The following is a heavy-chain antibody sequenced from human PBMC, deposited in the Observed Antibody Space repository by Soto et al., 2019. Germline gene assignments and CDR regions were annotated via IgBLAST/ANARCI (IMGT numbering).Heavy chain of an antibody. J-gene: IGHJ4*02. D-gene: IGHD4-17*01. CDR3: AKDMKWGGMTTIHYFDS. CDR1: GFTVSSNY. Sequence: GGSLRLSCAASGFTVSSNYMSWVRQAPGKGLEWVSGISWNSETIGYADSVKGRFTISRDNAKSSLFLQMNSLRPDDTALYYCAKDMKWGGMTTIHYFDSWGQGTLVTVSS. V-gene: IGHV3-9*01. CDR2: ISWNSETI.